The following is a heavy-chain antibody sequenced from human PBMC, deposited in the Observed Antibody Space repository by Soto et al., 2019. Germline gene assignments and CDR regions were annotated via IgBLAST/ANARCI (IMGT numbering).Heavy chain of an antibody. CDR2: IYHSGST. CDR1: GGSISSGGYS. Sequence: SSETLSLTCAVSGGSISSGGYSRSWIRQPPGKGLEWIGYIYHSGSTYYNPSLKSRVTISVSRSKNQFSLKLSSVTAADTAVYYCARAGYYDSSGLDIWGQGTMVTVSS. D-gene: IGHD3-22*01. V-gene: IGHV4-30-2*01. J-gene: IGHJ3*02. CDR3: ARAGYYDSSGLDI.